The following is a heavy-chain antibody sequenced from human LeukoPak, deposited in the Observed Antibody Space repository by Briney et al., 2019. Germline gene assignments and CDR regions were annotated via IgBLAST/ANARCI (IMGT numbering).Heavy chain of an antibody. V-gene: IGHV4-59*01. CDR2: VYHSGST. J-gene: IGHJ4*02. D-gene: IGHD2-21*01. CDR1: GHSLSSYY. Sequence: SETLSLTCSVSGHSLSSYYWIWIRQPPGKGLEWIGYVYHSGSTNYNPSLNSRVTISLDTSKNQFSLKLTSVTAADTAVYYCARARLAMSDVFDYWGQGTLVTVSS. CDR3: ARARLAMSDVFDY.